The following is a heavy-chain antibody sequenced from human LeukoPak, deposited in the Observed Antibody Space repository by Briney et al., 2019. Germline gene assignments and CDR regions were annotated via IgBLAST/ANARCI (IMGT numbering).Heavy chain of an antibody. Sequence: RTSETLSLTCTVSGGPISNYYWSWIRQPPGKGLEWIGYIYYSGSTNYNPSLKSRVTISVDTSKNQFSLRLSSVTAADTAVYYCARSPRGGTETYFDYWGQGTLVTVSP. CDR2: IYYSGST. J-gene: IGHJ4*02. CDR3: ARSPRGGTETYFDY. V-gene: IGHV4-59*01. D-gene: IGHD3-16*01. CDR1: GGPISNYY.